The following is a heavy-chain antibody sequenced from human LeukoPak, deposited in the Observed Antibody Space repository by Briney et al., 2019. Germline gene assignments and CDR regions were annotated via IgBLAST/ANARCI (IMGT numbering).Heavy chain of an antibody. Sequence: ASVKVSCKASGYTFTSYGISWVRRAPGQGLEWMGWIGAYNGNTNYAQKLQGRVTMTTDTSTSTAYMELRSLRSDDTAVYYCARDKKGSSWYHFDYWGQGALVTVSS. CDR3: ARDKKGSSWYHFDY. CDR2: IGAYNGNT. V-gene: IGHV1-18*01. D-gene: IGHD6-13*01. CDR1: GYTFTSYG. J-gene: IGHJ4*02.